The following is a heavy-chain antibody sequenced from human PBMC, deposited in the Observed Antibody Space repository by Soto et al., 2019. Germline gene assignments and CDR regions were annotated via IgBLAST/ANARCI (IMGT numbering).Heavy chain of an antibody. CDR1: GFTFSAFG. Sequence: GGSLRLSCEASGFTFSAFGMHWVRQAPGKGLEWVAIISYDGILKYYADSVKGRFTISRDTSKSALYLQMNSLRPEDTTVYYCAKDFKISGGHYGSLNYYYGMDVWGQGTTVTVSS. CDR3: AKDFKISGGHYGSLNYYYGMDV. V-gene: IGHV3-30*18. D-gene: IGHD3-10*01. J-gene: IGHJ6*02. CDR2: ISYDGILK.